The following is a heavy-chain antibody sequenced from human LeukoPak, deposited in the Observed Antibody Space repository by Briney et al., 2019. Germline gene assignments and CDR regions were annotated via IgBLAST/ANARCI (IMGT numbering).Heavy chain of an antibody. V-gene: IGHV3-30*18. CDR3: AKARKDIVVVVAASPDY. Sequence: PGGSLRLSCAASGFTFSSYGMHWVRQAPGKGLEWVAVMSYDGSNKYYADSVKGRFTISRDNSKNTLYLQMNSLRAEDTAVYYCAKARKDIVVVVAASPDYWGQGTLVTVSS. CDR1: GFTFSSYG. CDR2: MSYDGSNK. J-gene: IGHJ4*02. D-gene: IGHD2-15*01.